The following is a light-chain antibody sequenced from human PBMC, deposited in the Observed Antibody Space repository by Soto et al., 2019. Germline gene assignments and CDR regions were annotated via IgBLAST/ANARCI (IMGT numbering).Light chain of an antibody. V-gene: IGKV3-20*01. J-gene: IGKJ4*01. Sequence: EIVLTQSPGTLSLSPGERATLSCRASQSVSSSYLGWYQQKVGQAPRLLIHGASSRATGIPDRFSGSGSGTDFTLTISRLEPEDFVVYYCQQYGSSSLTFGGGTKVEIK. CDR3: QQYGSSSLT. CDR1: QSVSSSY. CDR2: GAS.